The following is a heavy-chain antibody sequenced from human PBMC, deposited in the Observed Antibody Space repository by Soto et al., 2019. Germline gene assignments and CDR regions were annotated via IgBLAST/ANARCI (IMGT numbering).Heavy chain of an antibody. D-gene: IGHD6-25*01. Sequence: SDTLSLTCTVSGGSISSSSYYWGWIRQPPGKGLEWIGSIYYSGSTYYNPSLKSRVTISVDTSKNQFSLKLSSVTAADTAVYYCASTKQRPAPFDPWGQGTLVTVSS. J-gene: IGHJ5*02. CDR1: GGSISSSSYY. V-gene: IGHV4-39*01. CDR2: IYYSGST. CDR3: ASTKQRPAPFDP.